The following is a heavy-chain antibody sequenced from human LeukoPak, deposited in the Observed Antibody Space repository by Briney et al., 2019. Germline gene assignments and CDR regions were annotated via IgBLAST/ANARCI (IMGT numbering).Heavy chain of an antibody. CDR1: GFTFSSYG. CDR3: AKATDWFEDY. V-gene: IGHV3-30*02. CDR2: IRYDGSNK. Sequence: PGGSLRLSCAASGFTFSSYGMHWVRQAPRKGLEWVAFIRYDGSNKYYADSVKGRFTISRDNSKNTLYLQMNSLRAEDTAVYYCAKATDWFEDYWGQGALVTVSS. J-gene: IGHJ4*02. D-gene: IGHD3-9*01.